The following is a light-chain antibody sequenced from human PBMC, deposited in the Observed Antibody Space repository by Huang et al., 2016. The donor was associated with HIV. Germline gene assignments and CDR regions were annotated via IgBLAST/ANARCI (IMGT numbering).Light chain of an antibody. V-gene: IGKV1-NL1*01. J-gene: IGKJ1*01. CDR1: QGISTS. CDR2: DTS. CDR3: QQYYSTPT. Sequence: DIQMTQSPSSLSASVGDRVTITCRASQGISTSLAWYQQKPGKAPKLLLHDTSRLQSGVPSRFSGSGAGTDYTLTISSLQPEDFAGYYCQQYYSTPTFGQGTKVEIK.